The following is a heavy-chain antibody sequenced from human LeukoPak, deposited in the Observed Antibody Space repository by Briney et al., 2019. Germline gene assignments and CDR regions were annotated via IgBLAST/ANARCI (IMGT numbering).Heavy chain of an antibody. J-gene: IGHJ4*02. Sequence: ASVKVSCKASGFTFSTYGLSWVRQAPGQGPEWMGWISGYNGNTNYARKFQGRVTMTTDTSTITAYMELRSLRSDDTAVYYCARDRPDGGAHYVLWGQGTLVTVSS. CDR1: GFTFSTYG. CDR2: ISGYNGNT. V-gene: IGHV1-18*01. D-gene: IGHD4-23*01. CDR3: ARDRPDGGAHYVL.